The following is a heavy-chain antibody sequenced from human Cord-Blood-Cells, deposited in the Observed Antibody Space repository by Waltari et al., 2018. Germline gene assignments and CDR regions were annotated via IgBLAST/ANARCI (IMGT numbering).Heavy chain of an antibody. CDR3: ATLRPMVQGVIPYFDY. D-gene: IGHD3-10*01. CDR1: GYTLTELS. Sequence: QVQLVQSGAEVKKPGASVKVSCKVSGYTLTELSMHWVRQPPGKGLEWMGGFDPEDGETIYAQKFQGRVTMTEDTSTDTAYMELSSLRSEDTAVYYCATLRPMVQGVIPYFDYWGQGTLVTVSS. V-gene: IGHV1-24*01. CDR2: FDPEDGET. J-gene: IGHJ4*02.